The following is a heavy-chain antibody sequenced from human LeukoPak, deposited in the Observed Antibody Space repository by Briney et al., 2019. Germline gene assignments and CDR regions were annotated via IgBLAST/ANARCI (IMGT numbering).Heavy chain of an antibody. D-gene: IGHD3-22*01. J-gene: IGHJ3*02. Sequence: SETLSLTCTVSGGSISSYYWSWIRQPPGKGLEWIGYIYYSGSTNYNPSLKSRVTISVDTSKNQFSLKLSSVTAADTAVYYCARDLGSGYAQDAFDIWGQGQWSPSLQ. CDR3: ARDLGSGYAQDAFDI. V-gene: IGHV4-59*01. CDR2: IYYSGST. CDR1: GGSISSYY.